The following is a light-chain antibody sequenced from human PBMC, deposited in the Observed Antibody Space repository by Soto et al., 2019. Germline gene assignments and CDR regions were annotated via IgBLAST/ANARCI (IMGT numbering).Light chain of an antibody. J-gene: IGLJ1*01. V-gene: IGLV2-23*02. Sequence: QSVLTQPASVAGSPEQSITISCTGTSSDVGSYNLVSWYQQYPDKAPKLMIYEVGKRPSGVSNRFSGSKSGNTASLTISGLQAEDEADYYCCSYAGSGTWVFGTGTQVTVL. CDR3: CSYAGSGTWV. CDR1: SSDVGSYNL. CDR2: EVG.